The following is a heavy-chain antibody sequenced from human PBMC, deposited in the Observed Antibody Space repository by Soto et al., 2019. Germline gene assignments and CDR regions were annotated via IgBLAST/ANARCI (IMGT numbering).Heavy chain of an antibody. J-gene: IGHJ4*02. CDR2: ISGSGGST. CDR1: GFTFSSYA. V-gene: IGHV3-23*01. D-gene: IGHD2-21*02. Sequence: EVQLLESGGGLVQPGGSLRLSCAASGFTFSSYAMSWVRQAPGKGLEWVSAISGSGGSTYYADSVKGRFTISRDNSKNTLYLQMNSLRAEDTTVYYCAKVPVVTPYYFDYWGQGTLVTVSS. CDR3: AKVPVVTPYYFDY.